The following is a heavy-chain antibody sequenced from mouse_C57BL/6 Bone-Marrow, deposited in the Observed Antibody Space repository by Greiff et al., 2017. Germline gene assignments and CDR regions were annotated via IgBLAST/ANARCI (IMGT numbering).Heavy chain of an antibody. CDR3: TRGELDLGRYFDY. CDR2: IDPETGGT. Sequence: QVQLQQSGAELVRPGASVTLSCKASGYTFTDYEMHWVKQTPVHGLEWIGAIDPETGGTAYNQKFKGKAILTADKSSSTAYMELRSLTSEDSAVYYCTRGELDLGRYFDYWGQGTTLTVSS. CDR1: GYTFTDYE. D-gene: IGHD4-1*01. J-gene: IGHJ2*01. V-gene: IGHV1-15*01.